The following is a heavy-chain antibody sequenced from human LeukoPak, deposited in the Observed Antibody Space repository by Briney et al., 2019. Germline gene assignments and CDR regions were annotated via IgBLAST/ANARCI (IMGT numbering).Heavy chain of an antibody. CDR2: IFCRGST. CDR1: GDSFSSGSYF. J-gene: IGHJ6*02. D-gene: IGHD1-14*01. Sequence: SETLSLTCNVSGDSFSSGSYFWSWIRQPPGKGLEWIGYIFCRGSTSYNPSLKSRLTISADSSKNQFSLRLSSVTAADTAVYYCARARNYYYYLDVWGQGTTVTVSS. V-gene: IGHV4-61*01. CDR3: ARARNYYYYLDV.